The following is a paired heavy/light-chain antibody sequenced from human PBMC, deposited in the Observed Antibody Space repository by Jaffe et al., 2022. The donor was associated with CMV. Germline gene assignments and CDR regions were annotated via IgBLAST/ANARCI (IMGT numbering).Heavy chain of an antibody. Sequence: QVQLVESGGGVVQPGRSLRLSCAASGFTLSNSYHMHWVRQAPGKGLEWVAVIWYDGSKKYYADSVKGRFTISRDNSKNTLYLQMNSLRAEDTALYYCARQYRGYDSWGQGTVVTVSS. CDR1: GFTLSNSYH. D-gene: IGHD3-22*01. V-gene: IGHV3-33*08. CDR3: ARQYRGYDS. CDR2: IWYDGSKK. J-gene: IGHJ5*01.
Light chain of an antibody. J-gene: IGKJ1*01. V-gene: IGKV1-27*01. CDR1: QGISNY. CDR2: AAS. CDR3: QIYSSAPPTWT. Sequence: DIQMTQSPSSLSASVGDRVTITCRASQGISNYLAWYQQKPGKVPNLLIYAASTLQSGVPSRFSGSGSGTDFTLTISSLQPEDVATYYCQIYSSAPPTWTFGQGTKVEIK.